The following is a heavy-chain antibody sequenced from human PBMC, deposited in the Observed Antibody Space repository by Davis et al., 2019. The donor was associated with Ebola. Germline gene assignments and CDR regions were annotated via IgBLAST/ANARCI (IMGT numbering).Heavy chain of an antibody. D-gene: IGHD3-22*01. V-gene: IGHV3-48*02. CDR3: ARDHYDSSGYGFDI. CDR2: ISSSGSTI. CDR1: GFTFSSYD. J-gene: IGHJ3*02. Sequence: GESLKISCAASGFTFSSYDMHWIRQAPGKGLEWVSYISSSGSTIYYADSVKGRFTISRDNAKNSLYLQMNSLRDEDTAVYYCARDHYDSSGYGFDIWGQGTMVTVSS.